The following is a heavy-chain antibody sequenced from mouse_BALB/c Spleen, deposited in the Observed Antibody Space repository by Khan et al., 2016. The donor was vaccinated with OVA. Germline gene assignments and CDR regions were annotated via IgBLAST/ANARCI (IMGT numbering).Heavy chain of an antibody. V-gene: IGHV5-6*01. D-gene: IGHD4-1*01. CDR3: ASHLTGSFAY. J-gene: IGHJ3*01. Sequence: EVQLVESGGDLVKPGGSLKLSCAASGFIFSSYSMSWVRQTPDKRLEWVATISSGGDYTYYPDSVKGRFTISRDDAKNTPYLQMSSLKSEDTAIYYCASHLTGSFAYWGQGTLVTVSA. CDR1: GFIFSSYS. CDR2: ISSGGDYT.